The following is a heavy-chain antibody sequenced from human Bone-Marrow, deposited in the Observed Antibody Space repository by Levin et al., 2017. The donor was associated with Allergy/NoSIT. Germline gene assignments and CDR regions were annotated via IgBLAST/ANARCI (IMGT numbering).Heavy chain of an antibody. CDR2: ISSSSSYI. V-gene: IGHV3-21*01. CDR1: GFTFSSYS. J-gene: IGHJ4*02. CDR3: ARDQGVDEAHFGY. D-gene: IGHD3-16*01. Sequence: GGSLRLSCAASGFTFSSYSMNWVRQAPGKGLEWVSSISSSSSYIYYADSVKGRFTISRDNAKNSLYLQMNSLRAEDTAVYYCARDQGVDEAHFGYWGQGTLVTVSS.